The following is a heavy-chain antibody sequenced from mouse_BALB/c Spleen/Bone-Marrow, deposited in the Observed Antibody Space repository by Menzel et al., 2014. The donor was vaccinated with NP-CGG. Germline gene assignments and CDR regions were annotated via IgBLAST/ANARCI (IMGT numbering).Heavy chain of an antibody. D-gene: IGHD2-1*01. J-gene: IGHJ3*01. Sequence: VKLMESGPELAKPGASVKMSCMASGYTFTSYWMNWVKQRPVQGLEWIGYINPTSGYTEYNQKFKDKATLTTDKSSSTAYMQLSSLTSEDSAVYYCTTGGNDWFAYWGQGTLVTVSA. CDR3: TTGGNDWFAY. CDR1: GYTFTSYW. CDR2: INPTSGYT. V-gene: IGHV1-7*01.